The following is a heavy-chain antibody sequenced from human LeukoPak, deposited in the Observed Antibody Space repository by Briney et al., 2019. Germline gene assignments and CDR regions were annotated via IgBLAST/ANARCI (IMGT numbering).Heavy chain of an antibody. CDR2: IFTSGST. CDR3: ARTRNWNNGPYYYYYMDV. CDR1: GGSISSYY. J-gene: IGHJ6*03. D-gene: IGHD1/OR15-1a*01. V-gene: IGHV4-4*07. Sequence: SETLSLTCTVSGGSISSYYWSWIRQPAGKGLEGIGRIFTSGSTNYNPSLKSRVTISVDKSKNQFSLKLSSVTAADTAVYYCARTRNWNNGPYYYYYMDVWGKGTTVTVSS.